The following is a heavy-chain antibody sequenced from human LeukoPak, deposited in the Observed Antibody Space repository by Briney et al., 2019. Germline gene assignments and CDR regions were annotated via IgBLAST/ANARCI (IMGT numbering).Heavy chain of an antibody. CDR1: GFTFSSYW. CDR2: INSDGSST. D-gene: IGHD2-8*01. V-gene: IGHV3-74*01. J-gene: IGHJ4*02. Sequence: PGGSLRLSCAASGFTFSSYWMHWVRHAPGKGLVWVSRINSDGSSTSYADSVKGRFTISRDDLRSSVYLQMNSLRVDDTAVYYCAKDRLVDGVWSLDSWGQGTLVTVSS. CDR3: AKDRLVDGVWSLDS.